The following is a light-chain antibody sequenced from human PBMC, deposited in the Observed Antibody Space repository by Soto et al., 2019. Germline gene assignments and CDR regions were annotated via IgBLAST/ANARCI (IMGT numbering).Light chain of an antibody. V-gene: IGLV2-14*01. CDR3: SSFTTSTTLYV. CDR2: EVK. J-gene: IGLJ1*01. CDR1: SGDVGASDY. Sequence: QSALTQPASVSGSPGQSITVSCTGTSGDVGASDYVSWYQHHPGKAPKAIIYEVKNRPSGVSSRFSGSKSANTASLTISGLQAEDEADYYRSSFTTSTTLYVFGTGTKVTV.